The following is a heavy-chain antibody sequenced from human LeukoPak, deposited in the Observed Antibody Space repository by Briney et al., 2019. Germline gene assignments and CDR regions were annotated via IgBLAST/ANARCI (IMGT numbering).Heavy chain of an antibody. CDR2: IYTSGST. CDR1: GGSISSGSYY. CDR3: AFGEFLDY. V-gene: IGHV4-61*02. Sequence: SQTLSLTCTVSGGSISSGSYYWSWIRQPAGKGLEWIGRIYTSGSTNYNPSLKSRVTISVDTSKNQFSLKLSSVTAADTAVYYCAFGEFLDYWGQGTLVTVSS. J-gene: IGHJ4*02. D-gene: IGHD3-10*01.